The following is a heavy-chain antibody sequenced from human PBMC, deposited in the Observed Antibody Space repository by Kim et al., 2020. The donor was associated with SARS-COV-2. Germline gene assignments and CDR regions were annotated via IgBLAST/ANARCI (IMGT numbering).Heavy chain of an antibody. CDR3: THNLIS. Sequence: GGSLRLSCAASGFAFSDYSVNWVRQAPGKGLEWVANIKEDGTKKYYVDSVKGRFTISRDNAKSSLYLQMSGLRAEDTAVYYCTHNLISWGQGTLVTVSS. D-gene: IGHD2-15*01. J-gene: IGHJ4*02. CDR1: GFAFSDYS. CDR2: IKEDGTKK. V-gene: IGHV3-7*01.